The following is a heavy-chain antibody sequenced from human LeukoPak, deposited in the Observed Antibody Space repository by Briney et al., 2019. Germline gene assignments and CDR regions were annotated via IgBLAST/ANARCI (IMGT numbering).Heavy chain of an antibody. CDR1: GFTFYTFW. V-gene: IGHV3-7*01. CDR2: INENGGEK. J-gene: IGHJ4*02. D-gene: IGHD1-7*01. Sequence: GGSLRLSCEASGFTFYTFWMSWVRQAPGKGLEWVANINENGGEKYYVDSVEGRFIISRDNAKNSLYLQMNTLRAEDTAVYYCARDPDPGTTDYWGQGTLVTVSS. CDR3: ARDPDPGTTDY.